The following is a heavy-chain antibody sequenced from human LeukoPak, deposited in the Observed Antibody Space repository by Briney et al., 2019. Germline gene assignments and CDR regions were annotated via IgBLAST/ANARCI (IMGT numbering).Heavy chain of an antibody. D-gene: IGHD1-26*01. CDR2: ISYDGSNK. Sequence: GGSLRLSCAASGFTFSSYAMHWVRQAPGKGLEWVAVISYDGSNKYYADSVKGRFTISRDNSKNTLYLQMNSLRAEDTVVYYCARDSGSYRGYFDYWGQGTLVTVSS. CDR1: GFTFSSYA. CDR3: ARDSGSYRGYFDY. V-gene: IGHV3-30-3*01. J-gene: IGHJ4*02.